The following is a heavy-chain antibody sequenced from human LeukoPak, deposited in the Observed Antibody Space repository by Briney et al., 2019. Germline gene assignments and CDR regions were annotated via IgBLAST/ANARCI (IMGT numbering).Heavy chain of an antibody. J-gene: IGHJ3*02. D-gene: IGHD1-20*01. V-gene: IGHV3-23*01. CDR2: ISASGGST. Sequence: GGSLRLSCAASGFTFSSYAMSWVRQAPGKGLDWVSAISASGGSTYYADSVKGRFTISRDNSKNTLYLQMNSLRAEDTAVYYCARGLVITGMGYDAFDIWGQGTMVTVSS. CDR3: ARGLVITGMGYDAFDI. CDR1: GFTFSSYA.